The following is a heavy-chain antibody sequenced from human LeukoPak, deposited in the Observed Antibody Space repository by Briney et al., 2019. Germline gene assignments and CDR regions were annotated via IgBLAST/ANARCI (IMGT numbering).Heavy chain of an antibody. CDR3: AKGLAVATSYFDY. Sequence: GGSLRLSCAASGFTLNSYPMSWVRQAPGKGLEWVSTIGAGGGGTYCADSVKGRFTFSTDNSKNTLYLQMNSLKAEDTAVYYCAKGLAVATSYFDYWGQGTLVTVSS. V-gene: IGHV3-23*01. CDR2: IGAGGGGT. J-gene: IGHJ4*02. D-gene: IGHD6-19*01. CDR1: GFTLNSYP.